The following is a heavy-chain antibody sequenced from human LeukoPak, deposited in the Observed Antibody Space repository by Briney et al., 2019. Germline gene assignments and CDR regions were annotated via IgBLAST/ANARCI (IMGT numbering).Heavy chain of an antibody. J-gene: IGHJ6*02. CDR1: GYSFTSYW. V-gene: IGHV5-51*01. Sequence: GESLQISCKGSGYSFTSYWIGWARQMPGKGLEWMGVIYPGDSDTRYSPSFQGQVTFSADKSATTAYLQWSSLKASDTAVYYCARRNDYYYAMDVWGQGTTVTVSS. CDR2: IYPGDSDT. CDR3: ARRNDYYYAMDV.